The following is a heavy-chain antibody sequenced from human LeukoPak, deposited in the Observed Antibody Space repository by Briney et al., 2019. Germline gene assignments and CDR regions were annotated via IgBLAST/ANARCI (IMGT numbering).Heavy chain of an antibody. J-gene: IGHJ4*02. V-gene: IGHV3-23*01. CDR2: ISVNGGTT. CDR1: GFTFSNYA. D-gene: IGHD3-3*01. CDR3: AKPFNLLRCLEWLPFDY. Sequence: PGGSLRLSCAASGFTFSNYAMSWVRQAPGKGLEWVSGISVNGGTTSYAASVKGRFTISRDNSKSTLYLQMSSLRAEDTAVYYCAKPFNLLRCLEWLPFDYWGQGTLVTVSS.